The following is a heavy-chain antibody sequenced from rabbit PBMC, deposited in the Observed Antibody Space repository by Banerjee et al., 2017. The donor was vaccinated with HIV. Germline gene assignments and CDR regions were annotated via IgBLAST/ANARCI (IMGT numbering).Heavy chain of an antibody. D-gene: IGHD2-1*01. CDR2: INTISGDT. V-gene: IGHV1S45*01. CDR3: ARDYTDGGGDFPLGL. J-gene: IGHJ4*01. Sequence: QEQLVESGGGLVQPGGSLKLSCKASGFDFSSYGVSWVRQAPGKGLEWIACINTISGDTVYATWAKGRFTISKTSSTTVTLQMTSLTAADTATYFCARDYTDGGGDFPLGLWGPGTLV. CDR1: GFDFSSYG.